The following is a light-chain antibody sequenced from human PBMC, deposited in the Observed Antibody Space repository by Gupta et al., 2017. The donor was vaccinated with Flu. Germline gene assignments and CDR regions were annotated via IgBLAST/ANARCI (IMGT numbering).Light chain of an antibody. Sequence: QAWLPQPPSVSKGLGLTAVLTCTGNDYNIGDRGVAWLQQSPGHPPKLLSYRDDSRPSEISERFSASRSGNRTSLTIVGLQPDDEADYYCVAWNISLFVWIFGEGTKLTVL. J-gene: IGLJ2*01. CDR1: DYNIGDRG. V-gene: IGLV10-54*04. CDR3: VAWNISLFVWI. CDR2: RDD.